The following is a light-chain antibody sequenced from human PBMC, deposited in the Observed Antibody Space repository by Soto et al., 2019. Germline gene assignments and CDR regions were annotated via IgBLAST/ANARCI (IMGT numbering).Light chain of an antibody. CDR1: QTISSW. Sequence: DIQMTQSPSTLSCSVVDRVTITWRASQTISSWLAWYQQKPGKAPKLLIYKASTLKSGVPSRFSGSGSGTEFTLTISSLQSEYIATYFCHQYDNLPQTFGPGTKVDIK. CDR2: KAS. J-gene: IGKJ3*01. CDR3: HQYDNLPQT. V-gene: IGKV1-5*03.